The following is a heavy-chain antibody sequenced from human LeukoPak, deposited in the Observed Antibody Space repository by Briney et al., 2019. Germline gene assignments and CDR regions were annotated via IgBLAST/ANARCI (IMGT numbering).Heavy chain of an antibody. CDR1: GYTFTSYG. D-gene: IGHD2-2*01. J-gene: IGHJ4*02. Sequence: ASVNVSCKASGYTFTSYGISWVRQAPGQGLEWMGWISAYNGNTNYAQKLQGRVTMTTDTSTSTAYMELRSLRSDDTAVYYCARAWHCSSTSCYGSGDYWGQGTLVTVSS. V-gene: IGHV1-18*01. CDR3: ARAWHCSSTSCYGSGDY. CDR2: ISAYNGNT.